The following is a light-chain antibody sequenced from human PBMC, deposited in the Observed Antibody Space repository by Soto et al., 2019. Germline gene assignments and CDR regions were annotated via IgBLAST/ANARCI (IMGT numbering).Light chain of an antibody. Sequence: EVVLTQSPVTLSLSPGERATLSCRASQSFRGLLAWYQQKPGQAPRLLIYDAYNRATGIPPRFSGSGSGTDSTLTISSLEPEDSAVYHRQQRHMWPITFGQGTRLEIK. CDR1: QSFRGL. CDR2: DAY. J-gene: IGKJ5*01. CDR3: QQRHMWPIT. V-gene: IGKV3-11*01.